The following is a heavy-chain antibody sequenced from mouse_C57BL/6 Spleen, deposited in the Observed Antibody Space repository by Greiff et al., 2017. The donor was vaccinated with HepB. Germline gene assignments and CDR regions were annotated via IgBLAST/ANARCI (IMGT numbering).Heavy chain of an antibody. CDR3: ARGKIYDGYFGAFAY. D-gene: IGHD2-3*01. V-gene: IGHV1-82*01. J-gene: IGHJ3*01. CDR2: IYPGDGDT. CDR1: GYAFSSSW. Sequence: QVQLQQSGPELVKPGASVKISCKASGYAFSSSWMNWVKQRPGKGLEWIGRIYPGDGDTNYNGKFKGKATLTADKSSSTAYMQLSSLTSEDSAVYFCARGKIYDGYFGAFAYWGQGTLVTVSA.